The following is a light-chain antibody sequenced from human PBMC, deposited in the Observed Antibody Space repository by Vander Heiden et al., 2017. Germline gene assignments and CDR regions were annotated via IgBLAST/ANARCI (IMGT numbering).Light chain of an antibody. Sequence: DIVLTHSPATLSLSPGESATLSCRASQSVSSYLAWYQQKPGQAPRLLIYDASNRATGIPARFSGSGAGTDFTLTISSLEPEDFVVYYCQQRSNWPPITFGQGTRLEIK. CDR2: DAS. J-gene: IGKJ5*01. CDR3: QQRSNWPPIT. CDR1: QSVSSY. V-gene: IGKV3-11*01.